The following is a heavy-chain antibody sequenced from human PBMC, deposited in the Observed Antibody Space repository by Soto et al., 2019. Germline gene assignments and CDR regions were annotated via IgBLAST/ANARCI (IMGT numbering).Heavy chain of an antibody. Sequence: GESLKISCKGSGYSFTSYWIGWVRQMPGKGLEWMGIIYPGDSDTRYSPSFQGQVTISADKSISTAYLQWSSLKASDTAMYYCARQEASAGTSYYYYGMDVWGQGTTVTVSS. D-gene: IGHD6-13*01. CDR2: IYPGDSDT. CDR1: GYSFTSYW. J-gene: IGHJ6*02. CDR3: ARQEASAGTSYYYYGMDV. V-gene: IGHV5-51*01.